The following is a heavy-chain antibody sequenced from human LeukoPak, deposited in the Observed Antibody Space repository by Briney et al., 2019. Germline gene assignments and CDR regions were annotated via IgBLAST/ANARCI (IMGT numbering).Heavy chain of an antibody. CDR2: IKSKSDAGTT. CDR3: TTGHYVWGSSCDY. D-gene: IGHD3-16*01. CDR1: GFTFSNAW. J-gene: IGHJ4*02. V-gene: IGHV3-15*01. Sequence: GGSLRLSCAASGFTFSNAWMTWVRQAPGKGLEWVGRIKSKSDAGTTDYAAPVKGRFTISRDDSKNTLYLQMKSLKIEDTAVYYCTTGHYVWGSSCDYWGQGTLVTVSS.